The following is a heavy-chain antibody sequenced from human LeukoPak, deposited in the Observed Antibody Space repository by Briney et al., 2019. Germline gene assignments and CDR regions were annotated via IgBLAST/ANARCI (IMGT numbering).Heavy chain of an antibody. Sequence: PSETLSLTCAVYGGSFSGYYWSWIRQPPGKGLEWIGEINHSGSTNYNPSLKSRITISVDTSKNQFSLKLTSVTAADTAVYYCARSLEYYYDSSGYSNWFDPWGQGTLVTVSS. D-gene: IGHD3-22*01. V-gene: IGHV4-34*01. J-gene: IGHJ5*02. CDR2: INHSGST. CDR1: GGSFSGYY. CDR3: ARSLEYYYDSSGYSNWFDP.